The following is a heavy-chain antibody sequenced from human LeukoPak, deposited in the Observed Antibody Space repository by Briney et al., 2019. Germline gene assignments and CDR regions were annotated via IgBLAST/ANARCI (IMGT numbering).Heavy chain of an antibody. CDR2: ISSDGGRT. Sequence: GGSLRLSCSASGFTFSSFAMLWVRQAPGKGLEYVSGISSDGGRTNYADSVKARFTISRDNSKVTLYLQMTSLRPEDTAIYYCVKDPSGNYFYFDYRGQGTLVTVSS. V-gene: IGHV3-64D*09. CDR3: VKDPSGNYFYFDY. J-gene: IGHJ4*02. D-gene: IGHD1-26*01. CDR1: GFTFSSFA.